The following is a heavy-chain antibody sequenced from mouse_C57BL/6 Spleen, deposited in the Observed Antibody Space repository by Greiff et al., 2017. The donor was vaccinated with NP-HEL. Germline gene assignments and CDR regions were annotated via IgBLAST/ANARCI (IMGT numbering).Heavy chain of an antibody. Sequence: EVKLVESGGGLVKPGGSLKLSCAASGFTFSSYAMSWVRQTPETRLEWVATISDGGSYTYYPDNVKGRITISRDNAKNNLYLQMSHLKSEDTAVYYCARDDMEPRYFDVWGTGTTVTVSS. V-gene: IGHV5-4*01. CDR2: ISDGGSYT. CDR1: GFTFSSYA. D-gene: IGHD1-1*02. CDR3: ARDDMEPRYFDV. J-gene: IGHJ1*03.